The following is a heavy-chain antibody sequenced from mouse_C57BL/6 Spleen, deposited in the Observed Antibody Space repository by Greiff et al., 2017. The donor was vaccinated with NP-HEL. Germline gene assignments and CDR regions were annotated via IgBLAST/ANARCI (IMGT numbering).Heavy chain of an antibody. CDR3: ARGPVLPKGYFDY. J-gene: IGHJ2*01. CDR1: GYTFTSYW. V-gene: IGHV1-69*01. Sequence: QVQLQQPGAELVMPGASVKLSCKASGYTFTSYWMHWVKQRPGQGLEWIGEIDPSDSYTNYNQKFKGKSTLTVDKSSSTAYMQLSSLTSEDSAVYYCARGPVLPKGYFDYWGQGTTLTVSS. D-gene: IGHD1-1*01. CDR2: IDPSDSYT.